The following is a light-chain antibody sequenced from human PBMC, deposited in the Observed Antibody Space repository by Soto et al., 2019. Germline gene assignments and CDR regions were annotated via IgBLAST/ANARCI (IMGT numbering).Light chain of an antibody. Sequence: QSLLTQPPSVSAAPGQTVTISCSGDSSNIGNNDVSWYQHLPGAAPKLLVYKDNKRPAGIPDRFSGSKSGTSAALAITGLLTGDEGDYYCGAWDSSMTVWLFGGGTKVTVL. CDR2: KDN. CDR3: GAWDSSMTVWL. J-gene: IGLJ3*02. CDR1: SSNIGNND. V-gene: IGLV1-51*02.